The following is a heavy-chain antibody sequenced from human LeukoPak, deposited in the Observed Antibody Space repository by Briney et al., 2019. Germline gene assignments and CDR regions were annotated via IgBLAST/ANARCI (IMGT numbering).Heavy chain of an antibody. D-gene: IGHD3-3*01. CDR1: GFTLGDYT. CDR3: TRAAYYDFWSGYLFQH. V-gene: IGHV3-49*04. J-gene: IGHJ1*01. CDR2: IRSKAYGGTT. Sequence: GGSLRLSCTTSGFTLGDYTMSWVRQAPGKGLEWVGFIRSKAYGGTTEYAASVKGRFTISRDDSKSIAYLQMNSLKTEDTAVYYCTRAAYYDFWSGYLFQHWGQGTLVTVSS.